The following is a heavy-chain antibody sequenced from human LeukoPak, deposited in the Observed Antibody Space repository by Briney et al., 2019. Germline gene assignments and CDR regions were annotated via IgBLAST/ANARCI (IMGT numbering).Heavy chain of an antibody. J-gene: IGHJ4*02. V-gene: IGHV3-33*01. CDR1: GFTFSTYA. CDR3: ARVRLGDVPPTDFLDY. CDR2: IWYDGSDK. D-gene: IGHD1-1*01. Sequence: GRSLRLSCAASGFTFSTYAMHWVRQAPGKGLEWVAVIWYDGSDKYYADSVKGRFTISRDNSKNTLYLQMNSLRAEDTAMYYCARVRLGDVPPTDFLDYWGPGTLVTVSS.